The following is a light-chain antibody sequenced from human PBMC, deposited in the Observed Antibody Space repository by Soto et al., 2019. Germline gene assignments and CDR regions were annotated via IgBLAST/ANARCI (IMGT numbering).Light chain of an antibody. CDR2: SAS. J-gene: IGKJ2*04. CDR3: EQYIHWCS. V-gene: IGKV3-15*01. Sequence: EVVMTQSPATLSVFPGERVTLSCRASHSVSTSLAWDQQKPGQAPRPLIYSASTRPTGIPARFSGSGSGTEFTTTINSQESRDSVFYSYEQYIHWCSFGQGTKLEIK. CDR1: HSVSTS.